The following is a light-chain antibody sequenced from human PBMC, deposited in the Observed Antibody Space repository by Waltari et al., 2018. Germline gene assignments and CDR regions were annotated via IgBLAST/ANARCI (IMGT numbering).Light chain of an antibody. J-gene: IGKJ4*01. CDR1: RSVSFK. CDR2: GAS. Sequence: DILLPQSPAPLSVSPRAGATLSCRASRSVSFKLAWYQQKAGQAPRLLIYGASTRATGVPARFSGGGSGTEFTLTITRLQSEDFSVYYCQQYNNWPLTFGGGTKVEIK. V-gene: IGKV3-15*01. CDR3: QQYNNWPLT.